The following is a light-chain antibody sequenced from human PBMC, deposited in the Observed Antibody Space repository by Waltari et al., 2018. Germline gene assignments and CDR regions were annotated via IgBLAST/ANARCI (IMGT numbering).Light chain of an antibody. Sequence: QSVLTQPPSASGTPGPRVTISCSGGSSNIGSHYLYLYLQLPGTAPKLRIYRNNQRPSGVPDRFSGSKSGTSASLAISGLRSEDEADYYCATWDDSLSGRVVFGGGTKLTVL. CDR2: RNN. J-gene: IGLJ2*01. CDR1: SSNIGSHY. V-gene: IGLV1-47*01. CDR3: ATWDDSLSGRVV.